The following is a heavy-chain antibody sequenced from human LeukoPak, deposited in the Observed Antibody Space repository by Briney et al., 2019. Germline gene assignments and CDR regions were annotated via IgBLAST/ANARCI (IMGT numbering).Heavy chain of an antibody. V-gene: IGHV1-2*02. J-gene: IGHJ4*02. CDR3: ASLRLVDY. Sequence: ASVKVSCKASGYTFTNYNMHWVGQAPGQGLEWMGWINPNSGDTSYAQKFQDRVTMTRDTSVTTAYMELTRLTPDDTAVYYCASLRLVDYWGQGTLVTVSS. CDR2: INPNSGDT. D-gene: IGHD6-19*01. CDR1: GYTFTNYN.